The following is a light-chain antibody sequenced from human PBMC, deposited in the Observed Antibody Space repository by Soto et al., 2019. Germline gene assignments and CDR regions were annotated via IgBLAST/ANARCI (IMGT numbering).Light chain of an antibody. Sequence: QAVVTQEPSLTVSPGGTVTLTCGSSTGAVTGGHYPYWFQQKPGQAPRTLIYDTSNKHSWTPARFSGSLLGGKAALTLSGAQPEDEAEYYCLLSYSGAAGVFGGGTKVTVL. V-gene: IGLV7-46*01. CDR2: DTS. CDR3: LLSYSGAAGV. J-gene: IGLJ3*02. CDR1: TGAVTGGHY.